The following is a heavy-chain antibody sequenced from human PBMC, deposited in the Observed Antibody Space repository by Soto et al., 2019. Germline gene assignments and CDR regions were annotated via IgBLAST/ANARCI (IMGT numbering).Heavy chain of an antibody. CDR3: ALGGNRYYFDY. J-gene: IGHJ4*02. CDR1: GFTFSDYA. V-gene: IGHV3-23*01. CDR2: INGRGGST. Sequence: PGGSLRLSCAASGFTFSDYAISWVRQAPGKGLEWVSTINGRGGSTYYADSVKGRFTISRDNSKNTLHLQMNSLRVEDTAVYYCALGGNRYYFDYWGQGTLVTVS. D-gene: IGHD1-26*01.